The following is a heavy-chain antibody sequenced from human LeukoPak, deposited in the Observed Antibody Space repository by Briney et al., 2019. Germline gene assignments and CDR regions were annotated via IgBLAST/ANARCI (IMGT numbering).Heavy chain of an antibody. V-gene: IGHV1-8*01. Sequence: ASVKVSCKASGYTFTSYDINWVRQATGQGLEWMGWMNPNSGNTGYAQKFQGRVTMTRNTSISTAYMELSRLRSDDTAVYYCARGSSSSLLAHYYYFMDVWGKGTTVTVSS. CDR1: GYTFTSYD. CDR3: ARGSSSSLLAHYYYFMDV. D-gene: IGHD6-6*01. CDR2: MNPNSGNT. J-gene: IGHJ6*03.